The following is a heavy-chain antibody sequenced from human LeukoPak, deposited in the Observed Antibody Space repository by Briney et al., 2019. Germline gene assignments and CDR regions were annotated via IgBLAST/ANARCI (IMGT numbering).Heavy chain of an antibody. Sequence: SQTLSLTCTVSGGSISSGSYYWGWIRQPGGRGLEWIGRIYTSGSTNYNPSLKSRVTISVDASKNQFSLKMSPVTAADTAVYYCARGLAAAGQAFDYWGQGTLVTVSS. CDR2: IYTSGST. D-gene: IGHD6-13*01. CDR1: GGSISSGSYY. J-gene: IGHJ4*02. V-gene: IGHV4-61*02. CDR3: ARGLAAAGQAFDY.